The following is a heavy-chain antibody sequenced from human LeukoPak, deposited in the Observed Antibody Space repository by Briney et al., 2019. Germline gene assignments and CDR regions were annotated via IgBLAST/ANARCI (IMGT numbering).Heavy chain of an antibody. CDR1: GLTFSNYA. J-gene: IGHJ4*02. CDR2: ITASGATI. D-gene: IGHD3-22*01. V-gene: IGHV3-23*01. CDR3: AKSLVMTSD. Sequence: GGSLRLSCVVSGLTFSNYAMSWVRQAPGRAAEWVSAITASGATIYYADSVKGRLTISRDNSNNTLFLEMNSLRAEDTAVYFCAKSLVMTSDWGQGTLVTVSS.